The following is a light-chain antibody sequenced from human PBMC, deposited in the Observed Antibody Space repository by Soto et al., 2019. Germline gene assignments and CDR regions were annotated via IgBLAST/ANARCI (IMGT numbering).Light chain of an antibody. CDR1: QSVSSSY. CDR2: GAS. CDR3: QQRSNWIT. J-gene: IGKJ5*01. V-gene: IGKV3D-20*02. Sequence: EIVLTQSPGTLSLSPGEIATLSCMASQSVSSSYLAWYQQKPGQAPRLLIYGASSRATGIPARFSGSGSGTDFTLTISSLEPEDFAAYYCQQRSNWITFGQGTRLEIK.